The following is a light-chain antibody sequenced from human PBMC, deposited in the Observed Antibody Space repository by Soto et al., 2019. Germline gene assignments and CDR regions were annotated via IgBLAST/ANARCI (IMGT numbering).Light chain of an antibody. CDR2: AAS. CDR1: QSITIY. V-gene: IGKV1-39*01. Sequence: IQMTQSPSSLSASVGDRVTITCRASQSITIYLNWYQQKPGKAPKLLIYAASSLHSGVPSRFTGSGSGTDFTLTISSLQPEDFATYYCQQSYSTPTWTFGQGTKVDIK. CDR3: QQSYSTPTWT. J-gene: IGKJ1*01.